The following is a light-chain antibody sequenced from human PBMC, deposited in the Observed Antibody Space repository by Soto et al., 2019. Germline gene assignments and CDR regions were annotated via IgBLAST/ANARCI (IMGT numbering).Light chain of an antibody. CDR3: SSYAGNNNLV. Sequence: QSALTQPPSASGSPGQSVTVSCTGSSSDVGGYNYVSWYQQHPDKAPKLMIYEVSKRPSGVPDRVSGSKSGNPASLTVSGLQAEDEADYCCSSYAGNNNLVFGGGSQVTV. CDR1: SSDVGGYNY. V-gene: IGLV2-8*01. CDR2: EVS. J-gene: IGLJ2*01.